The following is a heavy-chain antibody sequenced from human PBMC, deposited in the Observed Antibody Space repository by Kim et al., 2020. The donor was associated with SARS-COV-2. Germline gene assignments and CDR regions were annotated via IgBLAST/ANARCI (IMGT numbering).Heavy chain of an antibody. V-gene: IGHV3-7*04. CDR3: ARGFGVISYYYYGMDV. CDR1: GFTFSSYW. D-gene: IGHD3-10*01. Sequence: GGSLRLSCAASGFTFSSYWMSWVRQAPGKGLEWVANIKQDGSEKYYVDSVKGRFTISRDNAKNSLYLQMNSLRAEDTAVYYCARGFGVISYYYYGMDVWGQGTTVTVSS. CDR2: IKQDGSEK. J-gene: IGHJ6*02.